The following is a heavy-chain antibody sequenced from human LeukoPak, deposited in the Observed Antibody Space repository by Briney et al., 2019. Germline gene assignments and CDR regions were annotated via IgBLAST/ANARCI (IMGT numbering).Heavy chain of an antibody. CDR1: GGTFSSYA. J-gene: IGHJ6*02. V-gene: IGHV1-69*06. CDR3: ARLRSSGWYDYYYYGMDV. D-gene: IGHD6-19*01. Sequence: SVKVSCKASGGTFSSYAISWVRQAPGQGLEWMGGIIPIFGTANYAQKFQGRVTITADKSTSTAYMELSSLRSEDTAVYYCARLRSSGWYDYYYYGMDVWGQGTTVTVSS. CDR2: IIPIFGTA.